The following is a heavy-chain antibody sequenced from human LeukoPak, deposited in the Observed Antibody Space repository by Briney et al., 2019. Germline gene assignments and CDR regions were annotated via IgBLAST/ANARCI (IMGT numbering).Heavy chain of an antibody. Sequence: ASVKVSCKASGYNFISYYMHWVRQAPGQGLEWMGIIYPSGGSTSYAQKFQDRVTMTRDTSTSTVYMELSSLKSEDTAVYYCAREDVVLVDAVRYYYYGMDVWGQGTTVTVSS. V-gene: IGHV1-46*01. D-gene: IGHD2-8*01. CDR3: AREDVVLVDAVRYYYYGMDV. CDR1: GYNFISYY. CDR2: IYPSGGST. J-gene: IGHJ6*02.